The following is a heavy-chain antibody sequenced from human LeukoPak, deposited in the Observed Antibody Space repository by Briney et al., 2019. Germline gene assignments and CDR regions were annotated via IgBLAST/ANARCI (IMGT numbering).Heavy chain of an antibody. CDR1: GFTFSSST. CDR2: IVVGSVNI. Sequence: SVKVSCKASGFTFSSSTIQWVRQARGQRLEWIGWIVVGSVNINYAQKFQERVTITRDMSTSTAYMELSSLRSEDTAVYYCAAQKGLWFGELRLTGEAFDIWGQGTMVTVSS. CDR3: AAQKGLWFGELRLTGEAFDI. V-gene: IGHV1-58*02. J-gene: IGHJ3*02. D-gene: IGHD3-10*01.